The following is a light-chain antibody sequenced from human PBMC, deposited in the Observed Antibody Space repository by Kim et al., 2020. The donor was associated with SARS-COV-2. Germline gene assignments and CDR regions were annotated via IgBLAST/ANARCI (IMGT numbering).Light chain of an antibody. Sequence: EIVLTQSPATLSVSPGERATLSCRASQSVSSNLAWYQQKPGQAPRLLIYGASTRATGIPARFSGSGSGTEFTLTISSLQSEDFAVYYCQQYNNWPPYTFGQRTKREI. CDR1: QSVSSN. CDR3: QQYNNWPPYT. J-gene: IGKJ2*01. V-gene: IGKV3-15*01. CDR2: GAS.